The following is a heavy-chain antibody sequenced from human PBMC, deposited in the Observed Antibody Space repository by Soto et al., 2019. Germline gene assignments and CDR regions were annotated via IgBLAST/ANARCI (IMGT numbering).Heavy chain of an antibody. CDR1: GGTFSSYA. CDR3: ARPLYDILTGYRYHYFDY. Sequence: ASVQVSCKASGGTFSSYAISWVRQAPGQGLEWMGGIIPIFGTANYAQKFQGRVTITADESTSTAYMELSSLRSEDTAVYYCARPLYDILTGYRYHYFDYWGQGTLVTVSS. D-gene: IGHD3-9*01. J-gene: IGHJ4*02. V-gene: IGHV1-69*13. CDR2: IIPIFGTA.